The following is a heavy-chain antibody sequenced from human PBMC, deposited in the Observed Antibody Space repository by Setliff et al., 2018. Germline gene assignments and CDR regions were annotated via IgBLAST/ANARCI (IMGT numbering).Heavy chain of an antibody. CDR3: ARSMFSGYLPLGGKYSMDV. J-gene: IGHJ6*03. CDR2: IWHDGTTK. Sequence: GGSLRLSCGASGFTFSTHAMHWVRQAPGKGLEWVTLIWHDGTTKIYADSVKGRFSMSRDISRNTLYLQMNRLTVEDTAVYYCARSMFSGYLPLGGKYSMDVWGKGTMVTVSS. V-gene: IGHV3-33*03. CDR1: GFTFSTHA. D-gene: IGHD3-22*01.